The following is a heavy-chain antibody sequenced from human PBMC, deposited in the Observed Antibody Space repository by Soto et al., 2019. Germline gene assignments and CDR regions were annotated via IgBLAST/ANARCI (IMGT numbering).Heavy chain of an antibody. CDR1: GYIFTDSY. V-gene: IGHV1-2*02. CDR2: INPSSGSA. J-gene: IGHJ4*02. D-gene: IGHD6-19*01. Sequence: QVQLVQSGAEGQVPGASVKVSCKTSGYIFTDSYLHWLRQAPGQGLEGMGWINPSSGSAHSAQKLQGGVTMTRDRAMSTASMELTRLTSDDAAVYYGARGYSSAGVLDFWGQGTLVTVSS. CDR3: ARGYSSAGVLDF.